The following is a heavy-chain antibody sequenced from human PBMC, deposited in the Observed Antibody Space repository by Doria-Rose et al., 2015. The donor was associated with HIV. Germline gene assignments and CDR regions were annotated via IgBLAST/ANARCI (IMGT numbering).Heavy chain of an antibody. CDR2: IFSDDER. CDR3: ARIKSSRWYHKYYFDF. CDR1: GVSLSSPGMG. V-gene: IGHV2-26*01. Sequence: QITLKESGAVLVKPTETLTLTCTVSGVSLSSPGMGVSWIRQPPGKALEWLANIFSDDERSCKTSLKSRLTITRGTSKSQVVLTMTDMDPVDTATYYCARIKSSRWYHKYYFDFWGQGTLVIVSA. J-gene: IGHJ4*02. D-gene: IGHD6-13*01.